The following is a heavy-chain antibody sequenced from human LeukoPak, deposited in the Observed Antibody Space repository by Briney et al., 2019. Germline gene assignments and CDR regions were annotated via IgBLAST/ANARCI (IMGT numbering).Heavy chain of an antibody. D-gene: IGHD3-22*01. CDR1: GFTLSSYW. Sequence: TGGSLRLSCAASGFTLSSYWMHWVRQAPGKGLVWVSRIKGDGNTNYADSVKGRFTISRDNAKNTVSLQMNSLRAEDTGVYYCARVPSEIGGYYPEYFRHWGQGTLVTVSS. CDR2: IKGDGNT. J-gene: IGHJ1*01. CDR3: ARVPSEIGGYYPEYFRH. V-gene: IGHV3-74*01.